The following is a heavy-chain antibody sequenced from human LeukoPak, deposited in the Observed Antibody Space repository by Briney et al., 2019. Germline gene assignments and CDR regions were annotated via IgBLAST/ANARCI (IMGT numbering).Heavy chain of an antibody. Sequence: XGSLRLSCAASGFTFSSYGMHWVRQAPGKGLEWVAFIRYDGSNKYYADSVKGRFTISRDNSKNTLYLQMNSLRAEDTAVYYCAKDQRKLYYMDVWGKGTTVTVSS. CDR2: IRYDGSNK. CDR1: GFTFSSYG. V-gene: IGHV3-30*02. J-gene: IGHJ6*03. D-gene: IGHD1-14*01. CDR3: AKDQRKLYYMDV.